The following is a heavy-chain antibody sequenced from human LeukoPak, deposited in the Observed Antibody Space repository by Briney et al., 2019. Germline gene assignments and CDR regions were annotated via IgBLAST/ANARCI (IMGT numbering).Heavy chain of an antibody. V-gene: IGHV4-39*01. CDR2: MYYSGST. CDR3: ARSSRDGYNYFDY. J-gene: IGHJ4*02. D-gene: IGHD5-24*01. Sequence: SETLSLTCTVSGGSISSSYFYWDWLRQPPGKGLEGIGSMYYSGSTYYNPSLKSRITISVDTTKNQFSLKLSSVTAADTAVYYCARSSRDGYNYFDYWGQGTLVTVSS. CDR1: GGSISSSYFY.